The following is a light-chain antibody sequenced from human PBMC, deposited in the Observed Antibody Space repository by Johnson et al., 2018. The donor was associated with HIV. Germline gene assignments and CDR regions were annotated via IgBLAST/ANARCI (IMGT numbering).Light chain of an antibody. V-gene: IGLV1-51*01. CDR3: GTWDSSLSAYV. CDR2: DTN. J-gene: IGLJ1*01. CDR1: SSNIGNNY. Sequence: QSVLTQPPSVSAAPGQKVTISCSGSSSNIGNNYVSWYQQLPETAPKLLIYDTNKRPSAIPDRFSGSKSGTSATLGVTGLKPGDEADYYCGTWDSSLSAYVFGTGTKVTVL.